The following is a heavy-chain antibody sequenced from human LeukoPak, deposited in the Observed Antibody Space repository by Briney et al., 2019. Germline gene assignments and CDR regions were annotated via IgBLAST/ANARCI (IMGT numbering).Heavy chain of an antibody. CDR1: GFTFSSYW. Sequence: GGSLRLSCAASGFTFSSYWMHWVRQAPGKGLVWVSRITSDGSDTSYADSVKARLLISRDNGKNTLYLQMNSLRAEDTAVYYCARGGHQRGGPFDYWGQGTLVTVSS. V-gene: IGHV3-74*01. D-gene: IGHD2-15*01. CDR2: ITSDGSDT. CDR3: ARGGHQRGGPFDY. J-gene: IGHJ4*02.